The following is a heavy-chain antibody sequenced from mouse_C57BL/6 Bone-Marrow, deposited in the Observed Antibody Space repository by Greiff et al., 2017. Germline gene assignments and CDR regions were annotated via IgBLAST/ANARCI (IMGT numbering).Heavy chain of an antibody. D-gene: IGHD2-4*01. CDR3: ALDYDGGFAY. J-gene: IGHJ3*01. Sequence: QVQLKESGPGILQPSQSLSLTCSFSGFSLSTFGMGVGWIRQPSGKGLEWLAHIWWDADKYYNPALKSRLTISKDTTKNQVFLKIALVDTAATTTYYCALDYDGGFAYWGQGTLVTVSA. V-gene: IGHV8-8*01. CDR1: GFSLSTFGMG. CDR2: IWWDADK.